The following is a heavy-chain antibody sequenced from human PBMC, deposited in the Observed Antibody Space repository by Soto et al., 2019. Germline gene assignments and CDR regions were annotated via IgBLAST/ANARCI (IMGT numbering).Heavy chain of an antibody. V-gene: IGHV4-39*01. Sequence: SETLSLTCSVSGGSIGSFTYYWGWIRQPPGKGLEWIGTVYYNENTYYNPSLKSRVTITVDTAKNQFSLSLRSVTAADTAMYFCARRERYYGSPGWFDPWGPGTLVTVSS. CDR2: VYYNENT. D-gene: IGHD3-10*01. CDR3: ARRERYYGSPGWFDP. CDR1: GGSIGSFTYY. J-gene: IGHJ5*02.